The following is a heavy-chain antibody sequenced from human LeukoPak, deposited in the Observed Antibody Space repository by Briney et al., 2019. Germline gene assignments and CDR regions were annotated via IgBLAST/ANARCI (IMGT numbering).Heavy chain of an antibody. CDR3: TTVGGRGLVVPAATPSPT. J-gene: IGHJ5*02. CDR2: IRSKANSYAT. V-gene: IGHV3-73*01. CDR1: GFTFSGSA. D-gene: IGHD2-2*01. Sequence: PGGSLKLSCAASGFTFSGSAMHWVRQASGKGLEWVGRIRSKANSYATAYAASVKGRFTISRDDSKNTAYLQMNSLKTEDTAVYYCTTVGGRGLVVPAATPSPTWGQGTLVTVSS.